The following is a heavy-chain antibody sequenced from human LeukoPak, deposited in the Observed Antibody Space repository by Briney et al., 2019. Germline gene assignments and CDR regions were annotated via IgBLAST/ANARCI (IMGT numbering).Heavy chain of an antibody. CDR2: IKVDGIEK. D-gene: IGHD6-19*01. CDR1: GFIFSDYW. V-gene: IGHV3-7*04. CDR3: ARDNAGSGWVY. Sequence: GGSLRLSCVASGFIFSDYWMSWVRQAPGKGPEWVANIKVDGIEKYYADSVKGRFTISRDNAKNSLYLQMNSLRAEDTAVYYCARDNAGSGWVYWGQGTLVTVPS. J-gene: IGHJ4*02.